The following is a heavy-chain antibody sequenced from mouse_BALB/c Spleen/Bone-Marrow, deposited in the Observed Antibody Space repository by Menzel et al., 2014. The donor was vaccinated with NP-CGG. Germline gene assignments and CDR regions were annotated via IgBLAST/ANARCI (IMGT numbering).Heavy chain of an antibody. D-gene: IGHD2-1*01. J-gene: IGHJ4*01. CDR2: ISYSGST. V-gene: IGHV3-2*02. CDR3: ATLYGNYDYAMDY. CDR1: GYSITSDYA. Sequence: EVMLVESGPGLVKPSQSLSLTCTVTGYSITSDYAWNWIRQFPGNKLEWMGYISYSGSTSYHPSLKSRISNTRDTSKNQFFLQLNSVTIEDTATYFCATLYGNYDYAMDYWGQGTSVTVSS.